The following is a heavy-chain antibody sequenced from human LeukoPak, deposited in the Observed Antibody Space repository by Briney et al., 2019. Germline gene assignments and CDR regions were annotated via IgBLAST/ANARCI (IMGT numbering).Heavy chain of an antibody. J-gene: IGHJ5*02. V-gene: IGHV3-21*01. CDR3: ARVLSIAAAGNNWFDP. CDR1: GFTFSSYS. CDR2: ISSSSSYI. Sequence: GGSLRLSCAASGFTFSSYSMNWVRQAPGKGLEWVSSISSSSSYIYYADSVKGRFTISRDNAKNSLYLQMNSLGAEDTAVYYCARVLSIAAAGNNWFDPWGQGTLVTVSS. D-gene: IGHD6-13*01.